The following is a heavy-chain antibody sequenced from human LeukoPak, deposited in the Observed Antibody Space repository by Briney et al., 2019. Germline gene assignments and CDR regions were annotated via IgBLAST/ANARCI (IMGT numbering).Heavy chain of an antibody. J-gene: IGHJ4*02. CDR2: IYTSGST. CDR1: GGSISSYY. V-gene: IGHV4-4*09. D-gene: IGHD5-12*01. Sequence: SETLSLTCTVSGGSISSYYWSWIRQPPGKGLEWIGYIYTSGSTNYNPSLKSRVTISVDTSKNRFSLKVTSVTAADTAVYYCARGTDMTPISGYYSFVYWGQGTLVSVSS. CDR3: ARGTDMTPISGYYSFVY.